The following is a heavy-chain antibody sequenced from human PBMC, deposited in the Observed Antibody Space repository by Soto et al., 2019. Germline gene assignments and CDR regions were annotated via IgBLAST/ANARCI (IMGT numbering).Heavy chain of an antibody. CDR2: ISGSGGST. J-gene: IGHJ5*02. CDR3: AKDPPLNQLVRGGPEENWFDP. CDR1: GFTFSSYA. D-gene: IGHD6-6*01. V-gene: IGHV3-23*01. Sequence: QSGGSLRLSCAASGFTFSSYAMSWVRQAPGKGLEWVSAISGSGGSTYYADSVKGRFTISRDNSKNTLYLQMNSLRAEDTAVYYCAKDPPLNQLVRGGPEENWFDPWGQGTLVTVSS.